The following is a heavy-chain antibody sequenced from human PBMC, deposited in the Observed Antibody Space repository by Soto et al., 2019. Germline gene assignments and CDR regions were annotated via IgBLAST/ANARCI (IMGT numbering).Heavy chain of an antibody. CDR1: EGTFSSYA. CDR2: IIPIFGTA. D-gene: IGHD2-2*01. CDR3: ARPTGIVVVPAAMRLEDYYYYYGMDV. Sequence: ASVEVTCKASEGTFSSYALSWVRQAPGQRIKWMGGIIPIFGTANYAQKFQGRVTITADESTSTAYMELSSLRSEDTAVYYCARPTGIVVVPAAMRLEDYYYYYGMDVWGQGTTVTVSS. J-gene: IGHJ6*02. V-gene: IGHV1-69*13.